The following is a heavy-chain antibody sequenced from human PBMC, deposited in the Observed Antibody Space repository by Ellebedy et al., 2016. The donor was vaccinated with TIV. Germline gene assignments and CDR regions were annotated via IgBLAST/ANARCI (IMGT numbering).Heavy chain of an antibody. J-gene: IGHJ4*02. CDR1: GFTFSSYA. CDR3: ARGPSTWSALDY. CDR2: ISYDGSNR. D-gene: IGHD6-13*01. V-gene: IGHV3-30*16. Sequence: PGGSLRLSCAASGFTFSSYAMLWVRQAPGKGLEWVAVISYDGSNRYYADSMKGRVTTSRDDSKNTLYLQMNSLRPEDTAVYYCARGPSTWSALDYWGRGTLVTVSS.